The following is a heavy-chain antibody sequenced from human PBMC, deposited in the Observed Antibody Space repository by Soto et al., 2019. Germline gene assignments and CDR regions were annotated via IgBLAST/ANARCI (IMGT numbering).Heavy chain of an antibody. CDR3: ARLVYGSGSSKTFDY. Sequence: QVQLVQSGAEVQKPGSSVKVSCKASRGTFSSYAISWVRQAPGQGLEWMGGIIPIFGTANYAQKFQGRVTITADESTSTAYMELSSLRSEDTAVYYCARLVYGSGSSKTFDYWGQGTLVTVSS. J-gene: IGHJ4*02. CDR1: RGTFSSYA. V-gene: IGHV1-69*01. CDR2: IIPIFGTA. D-gene: IGHD3-10*01.